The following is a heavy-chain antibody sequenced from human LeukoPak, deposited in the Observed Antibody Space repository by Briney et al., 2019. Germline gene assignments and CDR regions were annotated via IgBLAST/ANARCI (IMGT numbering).Heavy chain of an antibody. CDR3: AKKTGGYQLLPFDY. V-gene: IGHV3-23*01. CDR2: ISGSGGST. D-gene: IGHD2-2*01. Sequence: GGSLRLSCAASGFTFSTYAMSWLRQAPGKGLEWVSAISGSGGSTYYADSVKGRFTISRDNSKNTLYLQMNSLRAEDTAVYYCAKKTGGYQLLPFDYWGQGTLVTVSS. J-gene: IGHJ4*02. CDR1: GFTFSTYA.